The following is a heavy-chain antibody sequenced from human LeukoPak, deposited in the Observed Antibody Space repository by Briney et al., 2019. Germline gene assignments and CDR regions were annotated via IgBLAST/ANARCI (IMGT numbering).Heavy chain of an antibody. CDR1: GFTFNTYG. D-gene: IGHD2-15*01. V-gene: IGHV3-33*01. J-gene: IGHJ6*02. Sequence: GGSLGLSCVASGFTFNTYGMNWVRLVPGKGLEWVAVIWYDGSNKYYADSVRGRFTISRVNSKNTLYLQVNCLRVEDTAVYYCARVACTGNSCRPYHYYGMDVWGQGTSVTVSS. CDR3: ARVACTGNSCRPYHYYGMDV. CDR2: IWYDGSNK.